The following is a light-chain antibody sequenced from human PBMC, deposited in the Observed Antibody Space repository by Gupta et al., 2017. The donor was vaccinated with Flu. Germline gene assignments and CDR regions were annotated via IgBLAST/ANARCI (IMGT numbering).Light chain of an antibody. Sequence: QSLSSSYLAWYQQKPGQAHRLLIYGASSRATGVPDRFSGSGSGTDLTLTIGRLEPEDLGEYYCQQDGGSGLFGGGTKGEIK. J-gene: IGKJ4*01. CDR2: GAS. CDR1: QSLSSSY. CDR3: QQDGGSGL. V-gene: IGKV3-20*01.